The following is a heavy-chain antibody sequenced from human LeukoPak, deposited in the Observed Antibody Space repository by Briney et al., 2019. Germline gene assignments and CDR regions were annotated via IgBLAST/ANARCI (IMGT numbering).Heavy chain of an antibody. D-gene: IGHD2-15*01. Sequence: GGSLRLSCAASGFTFSSYWMSWVRQAPGKGLEWVANIKQDGSEKYYVDSVKGRFTISRENAKNSLYLQMNSLRAEDTAVYYCARVGSPYAFDIWGQGTMVTVSS. CDR2: IKQDGSEK. J-gene: IGHJ3*02. CDR1: GFTFSSYW. V-gene: IGHV3-7*01. CDR3: ARVGSPYAFDI.